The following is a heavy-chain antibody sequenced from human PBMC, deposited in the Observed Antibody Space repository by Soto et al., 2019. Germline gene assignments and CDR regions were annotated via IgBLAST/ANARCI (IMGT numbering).Heavy chain of an antibody. CDR1: GGSTSSDNY. D-gene: IGHD3-16*01. CDR3: AREGGESSDGLYYFDS. J-gene: IGHJ4*02. CDR2: IYYSGNT. Sequence: PSETLSLTCTVSGGSTSSDNYWSWIRQPPGKGLEWIVHIYYSGNTDYNPSLKSRLAISIDTSNNQFSLTLSSVTAADTAVYFCAREGGESSDGLYYFDSWGQGSRVTVSS. V-gene: IGHV4-30-4*01.